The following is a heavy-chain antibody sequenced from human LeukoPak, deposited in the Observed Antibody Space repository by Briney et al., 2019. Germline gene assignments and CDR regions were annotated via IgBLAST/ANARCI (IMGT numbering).Heavy chain of an antibody. D-gene: IGHD4-23*01. Sequence: SVKVSCKASGGTFSSYAISWVRQAPGQGLEWMGGIIPIFGTANYAQKFQGRVTITTDESTSTAYMELSSLRSEDTAVYYCARVVTSKYYFDYWGQGTLVTVSS. CDR1: GGTFSSYA. V-gene: IGHV1-69*05. CDR3: ARVVTSKYYFDY. CDR2: IIPIFGTA. J-gene: IGHJ4*02.